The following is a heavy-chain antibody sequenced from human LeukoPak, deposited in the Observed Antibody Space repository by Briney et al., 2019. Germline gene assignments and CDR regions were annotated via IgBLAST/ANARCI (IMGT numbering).Heavy chain of an antibody. J-gene: IGHJ4*02. CDR1: GGSISSSSYY. V-gene: IGHV4-39*07. D-gene: IGHD4-17*01. Sequence: RASETLSLTCTVSGGSISSSSYYWGWIRQPPGKGPKWIGSIYYSGSTYYNPSLKSRVTISVDTSKNQFSLKLSSVTAADTAVYYCAKLVTGDYTHRPSDYWGQGTLVTVSS. CDR3: AKLVTGDYTHRPSDY. CDR2: IYYSGST.